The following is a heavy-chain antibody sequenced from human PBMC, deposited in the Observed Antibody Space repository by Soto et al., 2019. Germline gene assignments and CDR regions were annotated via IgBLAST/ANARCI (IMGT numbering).Heavy chain of an antibody. CDR1: GDSVSGGSYH. CDR3: AREGEWLGPFDF. CDR2: MHYTGSS. V-gene: IGHV4-61*01. J-gene: IGHJ4*02. Sequence: SETLSLTCTVSGDSVSGGSYHWSWIRQPPGKGLEWIGYMHYTGSSSYNPSLKSRVTISVDASRNQFSLKLNSVTAADTAVYYCAREGEWLGPFDFRGQGTVVTVSS. D-gene: IGHD6-19*01.